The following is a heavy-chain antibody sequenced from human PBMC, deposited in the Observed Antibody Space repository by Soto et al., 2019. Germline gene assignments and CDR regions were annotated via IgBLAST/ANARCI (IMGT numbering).Heavy chain of an antibody. CDR2: ISGSGGST. CDR1: GFTFSSYA. Sequence: EVQLLESGGGLVQPGGSLRLSCAASGFTFSSYAMSWVRQAPGKGLEWVSAISGSGGSTYYADSVKDRFTISRDNSKNTLYLQMNSMRAEDTAVYYCAKDNGFYGGNSPNDYWGQGTLVTVSS. V-gene: IGHV3-23*01. CDR3: AKDNGFYGGNSPNDY. J-gene: IGHJ4*02. D-gene: IGHD4-17*01.